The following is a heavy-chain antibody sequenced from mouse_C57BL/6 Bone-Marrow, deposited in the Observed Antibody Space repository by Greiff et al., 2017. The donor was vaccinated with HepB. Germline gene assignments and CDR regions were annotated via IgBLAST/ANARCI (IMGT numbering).Heavy chain of an antibody. Sequence: QVQLQQPGAELVKPGASVKVSCKASGYTFTSYWMHWVKQRPGQGLEWIGGIHPSDSDTNYNQKFKGKATLTADKSSSTAYMQLSSLTSEDSAVYYCGVYHDYERYYVDCRGPGTTLTVAS. D-gene: IGHD2-4*01. CDR3: GVYHDYERYYVDC. CDR2: IHPSDSDT. CDR1: GYTFTSYW. V-gene: IGHV1-74*01. J-gene: IGHJ2*01.